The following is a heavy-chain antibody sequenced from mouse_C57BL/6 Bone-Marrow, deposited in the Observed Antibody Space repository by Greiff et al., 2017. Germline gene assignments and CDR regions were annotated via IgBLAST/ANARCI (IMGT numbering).Heavy chain of an antibody. CDR3: AEDYDGWFAY. J-gene: IGHJ3*01. Sequence: LVESGPELVKPGASVKISCKASGYAFSSSWMNWVKQRPGKGLEWIGRIYPGDGDTNYNGKFKGKATLTADKSSSTAYMQLSSLTSEDSAVYFCAEDYDGWFAYWGQGTLVTVSA. CDR1: GYAFSSSW. V-gene: IGHV1-82*01. CDR2: IYPGDGDT. D-gene: IGHD2-4*01.